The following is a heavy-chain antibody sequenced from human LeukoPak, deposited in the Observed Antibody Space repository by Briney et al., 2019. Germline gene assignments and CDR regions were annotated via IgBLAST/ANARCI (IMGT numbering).Heavy chain of an antibody. CDR3: ARDQGGYSSD. J-gene: IGHJ4*02. Sequence: SETLSLTCTVSGGSISSSSYYWGWIRQPPGKGLEWIGSIYYSGSTYYNPSLKSRVTISVDTSKNQFSLKLSSVTAADTAVYYCARDQGGYSSDWGQGTLVTVSS. CDR2: IYYSGST. D-gene: IGHD5-18*01. V-gene: IGHV4-39*07. CDR1: GGSISSSSYY.